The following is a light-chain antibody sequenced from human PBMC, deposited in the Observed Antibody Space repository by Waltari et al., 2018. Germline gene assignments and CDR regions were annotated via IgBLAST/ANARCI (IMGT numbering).Light chain of an antibody. CDR1: PRDVGSHHP. Sequence: QSALTQPASVSGSPGMSLTIPCHGTPRDVGSHHPVAWYQQHPGKAPQLIIFEVTKRPSGVSDRFSGSKSDNTASLTISGLQAEDEADYFCCSYAGTSTMVFGGGTKLTVL. V-gene: IGLV2-23*02. CDR2: EVT. CDR3: CSYAGTSTMV. J-gene: IGLJ3*02.